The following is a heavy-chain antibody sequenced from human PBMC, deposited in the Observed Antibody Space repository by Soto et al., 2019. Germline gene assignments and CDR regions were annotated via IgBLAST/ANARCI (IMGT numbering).Heavy chain of an antibody. CDR2: IRSKTDGGTA. CDR1: GISFSNAW. V-gene: IGHV3-15*01. D-gene: IGHD1-1*01. CDR3: TTTRPGTNVFDN. Sequence: GGSLRLSCAASGISFSNAWMNWVRQAPGKGLEYIGRIRSKTDGGTAEYAAPVEGRFTVSRDDSKNTLYLQMSGLKTEDTAVYYCTTTRPGTNVFDNWGQGTLVTVSS. J-gene: IGHJ3*02.